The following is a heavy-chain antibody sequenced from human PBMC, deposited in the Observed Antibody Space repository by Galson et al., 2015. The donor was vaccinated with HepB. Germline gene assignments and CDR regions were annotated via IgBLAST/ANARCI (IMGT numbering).Heavy chain of an antibody. J-gene: IGHJ4*02. CDR1: GGSVSSSDYY. Sequence: ETLSLTCSVSGGSVSSSDYYWGWVRQAPGTGLEWIGSIYYSGSTYCNPSLKSRVTISVDTSENQFSLKLSSVTAADTAVYYCARHALMWSISYYLLDSWGQGTLVTVSS. CDR2: IYYSGST. CDR3: ARHALMWSISYYLLDS. D-gene: IGHD3-10*01. V-gene: IGHV4-39*01.